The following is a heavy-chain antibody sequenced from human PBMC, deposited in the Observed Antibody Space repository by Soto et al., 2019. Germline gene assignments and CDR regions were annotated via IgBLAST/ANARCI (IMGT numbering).Heavy chain of an antibody. CDR3: ARHGNGDDY. D-gene: IGHD2-8*01. Sequence: GASVKVSCKASGYTFTSYGVNWVRQAPGQGLEWMGWIRAYNGNANYAQKLQGRVTMTTDTSTNTAYMELRSLRSDDTAVYYCARHGNGDDYWGQGPLVTVSS. CDR2: IRAYNGNA. J-gene: IGHJ4*02. CDR1: GYTFTSYG. V-gene: IGHV1-18*01.